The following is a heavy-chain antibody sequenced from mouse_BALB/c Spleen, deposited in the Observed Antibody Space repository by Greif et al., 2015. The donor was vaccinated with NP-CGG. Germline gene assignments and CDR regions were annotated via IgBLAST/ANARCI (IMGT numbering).Heavy chain of an antibody. V-gene: IGHV14-3*02. Sequence: VQLKQSGAELVKPGASVKLSCTASGFNIKDTYIHWMKQRPEQGLEWIGRIVPANGNTRYDPKFQGKATITADTSSNTASLQLSILTSEDTAIYFCARYDYYGRSYFDVWGAGTSVTVSS. CDR1: GFNIKDTY. D-gene: IGHD1-1*01. J-gene: IGHJ1*01. CDR2: IVPANGNT. CDR3: ARYDYYGRSYFDV.